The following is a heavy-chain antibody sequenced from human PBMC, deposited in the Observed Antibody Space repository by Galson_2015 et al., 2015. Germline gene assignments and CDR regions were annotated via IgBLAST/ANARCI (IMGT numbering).Heavy chain of an antibody. V-gene: IGHV3-33*01. D-gene: IGHD3-22*01. J-gene: IGHJ5*02. Sequence: SLRLSCAASGFTFSSYGMHWVRQAPGKGLEWVAVVWYDGSNKYYADSVKGRFTISRDNSKNTLYLQMNSLRAEDTAVYYCARDTLQYYYDSSGYYSGNWFDPWGQGTLVTVSS. CDR1: GFTFSSYG. CDR2: VWYDGSNK. CDR3: ARDTLQYYYDSSGYYSGNWFDP.